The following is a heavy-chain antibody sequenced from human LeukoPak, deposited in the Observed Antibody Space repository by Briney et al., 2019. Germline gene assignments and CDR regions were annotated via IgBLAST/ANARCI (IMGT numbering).Heavy chain of an antibody. CDR3: ARERSSTSGYFDY. CDR2: IIPIFGTA. D-gene: IGHD2-2*01. V-gene: IGHV1-69*13. Sequence: SVKVSCKASGGTFSSYAISWVRQAPGQGLEWMGGIIPIFGTANYAQKFQGRVTITADESTSTAYMELSSLRSEDTAVYYCARERSSTSGYFDYWGQGTLVTVSS. CDR1: GGTFSSYA. J-gene: IGHJ4*02.